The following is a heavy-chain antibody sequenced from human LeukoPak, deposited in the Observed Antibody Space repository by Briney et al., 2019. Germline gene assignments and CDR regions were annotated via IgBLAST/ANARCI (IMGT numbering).Heavy chain of an antibody. CDR2: IYSGGST. CDR1: GFTVSSNY. V-gene: IGHV3-66*01. J-gene: IGHJ4*02. D-gene: IGHD3-22*01. CDR3: ALDSYYYDSSGYYPLFDY. Sequence: PGGSLRLSCAASGFTVSSNYMSWVRQAPGKGLEWVSVIYSGGSTYYADSVKGRFTISRDNSKNTLYLQMNSLRAEDTAVYYCALDSYYYDSSGYYPLFDYWAREPWSPSPQ.